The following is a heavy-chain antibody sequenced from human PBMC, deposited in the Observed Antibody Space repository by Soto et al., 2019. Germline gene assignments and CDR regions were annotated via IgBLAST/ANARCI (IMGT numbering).Heavy chain of an antibody. J-gene: IGHJ6*03. Sequence: PSETLSLTCTVSGGSISSYYWSWIRQPPGKGLEWIGYIYYSGSTNYNPSLKGRVTISVDTSKNQFSLKLSSVTAADTAVYYCARVPIAAAGTYYYYYMDVWGKGTTVTVSS. CDR2: IYYSGST. V-gene: IGHV4-59*01. CDR1: GGSISSYY. D-gene: IGHD6-13*01. CDR3: ARVPIAAAGTYYYYYMDV.